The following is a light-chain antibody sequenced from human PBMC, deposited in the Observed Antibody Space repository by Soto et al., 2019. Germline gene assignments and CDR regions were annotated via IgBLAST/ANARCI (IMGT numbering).Light chain of an antibody. CDR2: GAS. CDR3: QQYGSSPWT. CDR1: QSVSSSY. V-gene: IGKV3-20*01. Sequence: EIVLTQSPGTLSLSPGERATLSCRASQSVSSSYLAWYQQKPGRAPRLRIYGASSRATGIPDRFSGSGSETDSTLTISRLEPEDFGVYYCQQYGSSPWTFGQGTKVEIK. J-gene: IGKJ1*01.